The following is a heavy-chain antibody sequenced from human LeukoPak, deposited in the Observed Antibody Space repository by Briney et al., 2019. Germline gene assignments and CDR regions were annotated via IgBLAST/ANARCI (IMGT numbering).Heavy chain of an antibody. CDR3: ARDWLKVNGYYTDAFGGY. CDR2: ISAYNCNT. D-gene: IGHD3-3*01. Sequence: ASVKVSCKASGYTFTSYGISWVRQAPGQGLEWMGWISAYNCNTNYAQKLQGRVTMTTDTSTSTAYMELRSLRSDDTAVYYCARDWLKVNGYYTDAFGGYWGQGTLVTVSS. V-gene: IGHV1-18*01. J-gene: IGHJ4*02. CDR1: GYTFTSYG.